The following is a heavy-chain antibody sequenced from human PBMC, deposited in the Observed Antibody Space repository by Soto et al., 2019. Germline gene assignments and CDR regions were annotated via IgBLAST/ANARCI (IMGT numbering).Heavy chain of an antibody. J-gene: IGHJ3*02. CDR1: GGSVSSGSYY. Sequence: SETLSLTCTVSGGSVSSGSYYWTWIRQPPGKGLEWIGYIYYSGSTNYNPSLKSRVTISVDTSKNQFSLKLSSVTAADTAVYYCARAYYDFWSGYFGPLFDIWGQGTMVTVSS. CDR3: ARAYYDFWSGYFGPLFDI. CDR2: IYYSGST. V-gene: IGHV4-61*01. D-gene: IGHD3-3*01.